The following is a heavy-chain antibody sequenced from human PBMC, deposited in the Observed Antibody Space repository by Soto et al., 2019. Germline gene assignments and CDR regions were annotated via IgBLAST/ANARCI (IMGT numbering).Heavy chain of an antibody. D-gene: IGHD2-2*02. J-gene: IGHJ6*02. Sequence: GGSLRLSCVGSGFTFSNYSINWVRQAPGKGLEWVSSIGSRSDIYYAGSVKGRFTISRDNAKNSVSLQMNSLRAEDTAVYYCAREYTAWPLAYGLDVWGQGTTVTVSS. CDR2: IGSRSDI. CDR1: GFTFSNYS. CDR3: AREYTAWPLAYGLDV. V-gene: IGHV3-21*01.